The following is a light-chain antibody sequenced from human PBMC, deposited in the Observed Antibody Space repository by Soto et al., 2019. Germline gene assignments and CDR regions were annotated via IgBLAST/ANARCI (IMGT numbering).Light chain of an antibody. CDR3: QQGST. V-gene: IGKV3-20*01. J-gene: IGKJ2*01. CDR2: GAS. CDR1: QSVSSSY. Sequence: EIVLTQSPGTLSLSPGERATLSCRASQSVSSSYLAWYQQKPGQAPRLLIYGASSRATGIPDRFSGSGCGTDVTLTISRLEPEDFAVYYCQQGSTFGQGTKLEIK.